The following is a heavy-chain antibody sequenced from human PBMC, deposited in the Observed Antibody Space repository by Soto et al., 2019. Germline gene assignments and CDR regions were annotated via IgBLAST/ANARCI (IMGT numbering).Heavy chain of an antibody. Sequence: QAQLVQSGAEVKKPGASVKVSCKASGYTFTGYYMHWVRQAPGQGLEWMGWINPNSGGTNFAQKFHGRVTLTTDTSISTAYMELTSLKSDDTAVYYCVKDRSLGANWCDPWGQGTLVTVSS. J-gene: IGHJ5*02. D-gene: IGHD1-26*01. CDR3: VKDRSLGANWCDP. V-gene: IGHV1-2*02. CDR1: GYTFTGYY. CDR2: INPNSGGT.